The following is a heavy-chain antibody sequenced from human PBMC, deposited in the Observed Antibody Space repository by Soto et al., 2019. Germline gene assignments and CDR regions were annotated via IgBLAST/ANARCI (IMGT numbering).Heavy chain of an antibody. CDR2: ISYDGNNK. V-gene: IGHV3-30*18. CDR1: GFTFSSYG. CDR3: AKDQNRWSRGYYYYLDV. Sequence: ESGGGVVKPGRSLRLSCAASGFTFSSYGMHWVRQAPGKGLEWAAVISYDGNNKYYADSVKGRFTISRDNSKNTLYLQMNSLRAEDTAVYYCAKDQNRWSRGYYYYLDVWGKGTTVTVSS. D-gene: IGHD6-13*01. J-gene: IGHJ6*03.